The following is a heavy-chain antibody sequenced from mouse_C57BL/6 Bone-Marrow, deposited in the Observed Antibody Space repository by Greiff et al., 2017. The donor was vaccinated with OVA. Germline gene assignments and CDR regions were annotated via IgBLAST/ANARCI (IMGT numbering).Heavy chain of an antibody. CDR1: GYTFTGYW. Sequence: VQLQQSGAELMKPGASVKLSCKATGYTFTGYWIEWVKQRPGHGLEWIGEILPGSGSTTYNEKFKSKATLTVDKSSSTAYMQLSSLTSADSAVYYCARIYDGYSPWFAYWGQGTLVTVSA. CDR2: ILPGSGST. J-gene: IGHJ3*01. V-gene: IGHV1-9*01. CDR3: ARIYDGYSPWFAY. D-gene: IGHD2-3*01.